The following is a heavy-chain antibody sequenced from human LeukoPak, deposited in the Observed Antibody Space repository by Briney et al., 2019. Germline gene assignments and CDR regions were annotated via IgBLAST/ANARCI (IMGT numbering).Heavy chain of an antibody. CDR2: ISSSGSTI. J-gene: IGHJ4*02. V-gene: IGHV3-48*03. CDR3: ARASSGWSTDY. CDR1: GFTFSSYE. Sequence: PGRSLRLSCAASGFTFSSYEMNWVRQAPGKGLEWVSYISSSGSTIYYADSVKGRFTISRDNAKNSLYLQMNSLRAEDTAVYFCARASSGWSTDYWGQGTLVTVSS. D-gene: IGHD6-19*01.